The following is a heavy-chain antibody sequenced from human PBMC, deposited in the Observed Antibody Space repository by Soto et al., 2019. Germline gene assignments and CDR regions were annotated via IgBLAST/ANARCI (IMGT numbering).Heavy chain of an antibody. D-gene: IGHD1-7*01. CDR2: VYHSGST. CDR1: SGSISSSNW. J-gene: IGHJ4*02. CDR3: ARQITGSTGFDY. V-gene: IGHV4-4*02. Sequence: QVQLQESGPGLVKPSGTLSLTCTVSSGSISSSNWWTWVRQPPGQGLEWIGEVYHSGSTNSNPSLKSRVTMSVDKSKNQFSLNLISVTAADTAVYYCARQITGSTGFDYWAQGTLVTVSS.